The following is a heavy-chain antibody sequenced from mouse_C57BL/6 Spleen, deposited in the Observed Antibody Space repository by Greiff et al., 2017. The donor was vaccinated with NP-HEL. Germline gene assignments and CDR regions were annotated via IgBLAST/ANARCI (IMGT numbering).Heavy chain of an antibody. CDR2: ISNGGGST. CDR3: ASQGDYDYDVPYYAMDY. Sequence: EVQGVESGGGLVQPGGSLKLSCAASGFTFSDYYMYWVRQTPEKRLEWVAYISNGGGSTYYPDTVKGRFTISRDNAKNTLYLQMSRLKSEDTAMYYCASQGDYDYDVPYYAMDYWGQGTSVTVSS. J-gene: IGHJ4*01. V-gene: IGHV5-12*01. CDR1: GFTFSDYY. D-gene: IGHD2-4*01.